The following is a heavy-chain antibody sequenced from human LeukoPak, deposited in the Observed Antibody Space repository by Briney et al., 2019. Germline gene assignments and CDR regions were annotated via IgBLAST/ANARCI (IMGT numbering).Heavy chain of an antibody. D-gene: IGHD6-19*01. CDR2: ISSSSSTI. V-gene: IGHV3-48*01. Sequence: GGSLRLSCAASGFTFSSYSMNWVRQAPGKGLEWVSYISSSSSTIYYADSVKGRFTISRDNAKNSLYLQMNSLRAEDSAVYHCVKDYRSGSYMGHFDYWGQGTLVTVSS. CDR3: VKDYRSGSYMGHFDY. CDR1: GFTFSSYS. J-gene: IGHJ4*02.